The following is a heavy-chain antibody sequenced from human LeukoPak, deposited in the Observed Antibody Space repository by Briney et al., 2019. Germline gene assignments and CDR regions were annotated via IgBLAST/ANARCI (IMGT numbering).Heavy chain of an antibody. CDR3: ARHIHMLWFGELLYTSYDY. V-gene: IGHV4-39*01. D-gene: IGHD3-10*01. CDR1: GGSISSTIHY. Sequence: SETLSLTCTVSGGSISSTIHYWGWIRQPPGKGLEWIGTSYYSGSTYYNPSLKSRVTISVDTSKNQFSLKLSSVTAADTAVYYCARHIHMLWFGELLYTSYDYWGQGTLVTVSS. CDR2: SYYSGST. J-gene: IGHJ4*02.